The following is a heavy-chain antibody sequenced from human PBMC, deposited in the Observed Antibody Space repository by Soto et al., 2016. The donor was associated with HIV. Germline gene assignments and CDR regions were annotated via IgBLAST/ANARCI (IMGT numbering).Heavy chain of an antibody. CDR3: ARDAGMHSPISTT. Sequence: VQLVESGGGVVQPGRSLRLSCTASGFTFSRYGVHWVRQAPGKGLEWVATFLDDGSNKYYADSVKGRFTISRDNSKNTLYLQMNSLRAEDTSVYYCARDAGMHSPISTTWGQGTLVHRLL. V-gene: IGHV3-33*01. D-gene: IGHD2-2*01. CDR2: FLDDGSNK. CDR1: GFTFSRYG. J-gene: IGHJ4*02.